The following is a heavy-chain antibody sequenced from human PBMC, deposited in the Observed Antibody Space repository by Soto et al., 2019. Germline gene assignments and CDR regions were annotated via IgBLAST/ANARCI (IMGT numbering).Heavy chain of an antibody. D-gene: IGHD6-13*01. CDR3: ARVPSPVSSSWYSYFDY. CDR2: ISYDGSNK. J-gene: IGHJ4*02. V-gene: IGHV3-30-3*01. Sequence: GGSLRLSCAASGFTFSSYAMHWVRQAPGKGLEWVAVISYDGSNKYYADSVKGRFTISRDNSKNTLYLQMNSLRAEDTAVYYCARVPSPVSSSWYSYFDYWGQGTLVTVSS. CDR1: GFTFSSYA.